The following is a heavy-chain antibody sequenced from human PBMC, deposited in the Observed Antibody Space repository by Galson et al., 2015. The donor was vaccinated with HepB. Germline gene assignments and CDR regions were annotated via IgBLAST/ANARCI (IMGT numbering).Heavy chain of an antibody. Sequence: SCKASGYTFTSYGISWVRQAPGQGLEWMGWISAYNGNTNYAQKLQGRVTMTTDTSTSTAYMELRSLRSDDTAVYYCARDVILVDIGGSYYGEVNWFDPWGQGTLVTVSS. CDR3: ARDVILVDIGGSYYGEVNWFDP. D-gene: IGHD1-26*01. CDR2: ISAYNGNT. V-gene: IGHV1-18*01. CDR1: GYTFTSYG. J-gene: IGHJ5*02.